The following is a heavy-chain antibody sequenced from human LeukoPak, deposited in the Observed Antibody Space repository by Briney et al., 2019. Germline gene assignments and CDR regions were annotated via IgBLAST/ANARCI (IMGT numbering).Heavy chain of an antibody. CDR2: INPAGGGT. CDR1: GYTFTDYY. V-gene: IGHV1-2*02. Sequence: GASVKVSCKASGYTFTDYYIHWVRQAPGQGLEWMGWINPAGGGTNYAQNFQGRVTMTSDTSISTAYMELSSLRSDDTAVYYCARIGIAVAGTSITSRGDYWGQGTLVTVSS. CDR3: ARIGIAVAGTSITSRGDY. D-gene: IGHD6-19*01. J-gene: IGHJ4*02.